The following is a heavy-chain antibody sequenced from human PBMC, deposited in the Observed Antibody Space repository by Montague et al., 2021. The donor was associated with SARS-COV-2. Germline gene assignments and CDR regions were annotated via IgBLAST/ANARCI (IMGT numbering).Heavy chain of an antibody. V-gene: IGHV4-59*08. CDR3: AGRVLGYCSSSSCQNAFDI. D-gene: IGHD2-2*01. Sequence: SETLSLTCTLSGGSISSHYWSWIRQPPGKGLEWIGYIYYSGSTNYNPSLKSRVTISVDTSKNQFSLKLSSVTAADTAVYYCAGRVLGYCSSSSCQNAFDIWGQGTMVTVSS. CDR2: IYYSGST. CDR1: GGSISSHY. J-gene: IGHJ3*02.